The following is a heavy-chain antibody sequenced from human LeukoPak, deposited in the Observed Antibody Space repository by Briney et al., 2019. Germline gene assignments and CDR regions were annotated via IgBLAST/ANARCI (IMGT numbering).Heavy chain of an antibody. J-gene: IGHJ4*02. CDR1: GFTFSSYA. CDR2: ISYDGSNK. CDR3: ARAGMYYFDY. Sequence: AGSLRLSCAASGFTFSSYAMHWVRQAPGKGLEWVAVISYDGSNKYYADSVKGRFTISRDNSKNTLYLQMNSLRAEDTAVYYCARAGMYYFDYWGQGTLVTVSS. V-gene: IGHV3-30*04.